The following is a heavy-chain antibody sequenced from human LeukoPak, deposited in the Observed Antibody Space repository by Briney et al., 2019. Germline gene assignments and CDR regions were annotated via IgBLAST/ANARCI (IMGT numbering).Heavy chain of an antibody. V-gene: IGHV3-11*04. CDR1: GFTFSDYY. J-gene: IGHJ3*02. CDR2: ISSSGSTI. D-gene: IGHD3-22*01. CDR3: ARRRTYYGSSGYSSDAFDI. Sequence: PGGSLRLSCAASGFTFSDYYMSWIGQAPGKWLEWVSYISSSGSTIYYADSVKGRFTISRDNAKNSLYLQMNSLRAEDTAVYYCARRRTYYGSSGYSSDAFDIWGQGTMVTVSS.